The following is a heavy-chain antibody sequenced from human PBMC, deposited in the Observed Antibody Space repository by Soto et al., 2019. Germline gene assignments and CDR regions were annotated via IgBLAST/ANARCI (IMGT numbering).Heavy chain of an antibody. CDR2: ISSSSSTI. CDR3: ARGSGSCYYYYYGMDV. D-gene: IGHD1-26*01. Sequence: PGGSLRLSCAASGFTFSSYSMNWVRQAPGKGLEWVSYISSSSSTIYYADSVKGRFTISRDNAKNSLYLQMNSLRDEDTAVYYCARGSGSCYYYYYGMDVWGQGTTVTVSS. J-gene: IGHJ6*02. V-gene: IGHV3-48*02. CDR1: GFTFSSYS.